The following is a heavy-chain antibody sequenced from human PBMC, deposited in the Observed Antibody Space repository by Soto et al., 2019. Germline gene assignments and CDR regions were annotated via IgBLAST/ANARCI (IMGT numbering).Heavy chain of an antibody. CDR1: GYTFTSYV. Sequence: QVQLVQSGAEVKKPGASVKVSCKASGYTFTSYVISWVRQAPGQGLEWMGWINGYNGNTNYAQKLQGRVTMTTDTSTSTAYMELRDLRSDDTAVYYCARLAGLNYYRYYYMDVWGKGTTVTVSS. V-gene: IGHV1-18*01. CDR3: ARLAGLNYYRYYYMDV. D-gene: IGHD2-21*01. J-gene: IGHJ6*03. CDR2: INGYNGNT.